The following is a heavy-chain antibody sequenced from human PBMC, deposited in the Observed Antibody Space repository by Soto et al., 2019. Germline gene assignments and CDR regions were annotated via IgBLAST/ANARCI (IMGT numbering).Heavy chain of an antibody. CDR2: IYHSGTT. CDR3: ARESITGTTIWFDP. CDR1: GGSITTYY. D-gene: IGHD1-7*01. Sequence: PSETLSLTCTVSGGSITTYYWSWIRQPPGKGLEWIGYIYHSGTTNYNPSLKSRLTISVDTSKNQFSLKMNSVTAADTAVYYCARESITGTTIWFDPWGQGTLVTVSS. J-gene: IGHJ5*02. V-gene: IGHV4-59*01.